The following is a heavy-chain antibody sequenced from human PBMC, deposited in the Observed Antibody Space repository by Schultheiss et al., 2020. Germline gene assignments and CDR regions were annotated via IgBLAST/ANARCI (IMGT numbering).Heavy chain of an antibody. CDR3: ASPGRAYLGYCSGGNCYQLDY. CDR1: GFTFDDYA. D-gene: IGHD2-15*01. Sequence: GGSLRLSCAASGFTFDDYAMHWVRQAPGKGLEWVSGISWNSGSIGYADSVKGRFTISRDNAKNSLYLQMNSLRAEDTALYYCASPGRAYLGYCSGGNCYQLDYWGQGTLVTVSS. J-gene: IGHJ4*02. CDR2: ISWNSGSI. V-gene: IGHV3-9*01.